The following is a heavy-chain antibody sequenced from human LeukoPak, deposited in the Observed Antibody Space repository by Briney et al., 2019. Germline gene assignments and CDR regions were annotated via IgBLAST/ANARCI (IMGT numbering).Heavy chain of an antibody. Sequence: GGSLRLSCAASGFTISTKYMSWVRQAPGKGLEWVSVIKSGTDTRYADSVEGRFTISRDNSKNTLYLQMKSLRAEDTAVYYCAREGVYDSSGYNDAFDIWGQGTMVTVSS. CDR2: IKSGTDT. J-gene: IGHJ3*02. V-gene: IGHV3-53*01. CDR3: AREGVYDSSGYNDAFDI. CDR1: GFTISTKY. D-gene: IGHD3-22*01.